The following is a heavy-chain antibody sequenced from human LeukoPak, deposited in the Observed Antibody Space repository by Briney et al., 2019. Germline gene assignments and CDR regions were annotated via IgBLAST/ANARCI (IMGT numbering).Heavy chain of an antibody. Sequence: GGSLTLSCAASAFTFSSYWMSWVRQAPGKGLEWVANIKQDGSEKYYVDSVKGRFTISRDNAKNSLYLQMNSLRAEDTAVYYCARGRTYYYDSSGYSVLVYWGQGTLVTVSS. CDR2: IKQDGSEK. J-gene: IGHJ4*02. CDR3: ARGRTYYYDSSGYSVLVY. V-gene: IGHV3-7*01. CDR1: AFTFSSYW. D-gene: IGHD3-22*01.